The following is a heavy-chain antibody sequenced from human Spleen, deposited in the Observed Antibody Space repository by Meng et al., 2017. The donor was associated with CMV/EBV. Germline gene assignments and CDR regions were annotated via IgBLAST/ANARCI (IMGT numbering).Heavy chain of an antibody. CDR2: IYYNGIT. D-gene: IGHD5-12*01. V-gene: IGHV4-30-4*08. J-gene: IGHJ5*02. CDR1: GDSGSSDAAY. CDR3: AREAMWLNWFDP. Sequence: CTASGDSGSSDAAYGTWIRQPPGKGPEWIGYIYYNGITFHNPSLKSRLTLSIDTSRNQFSLKLTSVTAADTAVYFCAREAMWLNWFDPWGQGTLVTVSS.